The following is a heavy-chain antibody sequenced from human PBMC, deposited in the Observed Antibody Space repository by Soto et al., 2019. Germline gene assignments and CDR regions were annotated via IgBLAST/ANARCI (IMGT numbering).Heavy chain of an antibody. CDR3: ARDRGGRHFDI. CDR2: IYYSGST. CDR1: GSSISSYC. J-gene: IGHJ3*02. D-gene: IGHD3-10*01. Sequence: PSETLSLTCTVSGSSISSYCWSWVRQPPGKGLEWIGYIYYSGSTNYNPSLKSRVTISVDTSKNQFSLKLSSVTAADTAVYYCARDRGGRHFDIWGQGTMVTVSS. V-gene: IGHV4-59*01.